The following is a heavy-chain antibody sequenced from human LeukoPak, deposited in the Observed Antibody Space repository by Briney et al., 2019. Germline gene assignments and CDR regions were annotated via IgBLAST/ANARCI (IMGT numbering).Heavy chain of an antibody. CDR3: ARGRRVAGYYDFDY. J-gene: IGHJ4*02. CDR1: GYTFTTSD. CDR2: MNPNSGNT. Sequence: ASVKVSCKVSGYTFTTSDINWVRQATGQGLEWMGWMNPNSGNTGYAQKLQGRVTMTRNTSISSAYMELSSLRSEDTAVYYCARGRRVAGYYDFDYWGQGTLVTASS. V-gene: IGHV1-8*01. D-gene: IGHD3-9*01.